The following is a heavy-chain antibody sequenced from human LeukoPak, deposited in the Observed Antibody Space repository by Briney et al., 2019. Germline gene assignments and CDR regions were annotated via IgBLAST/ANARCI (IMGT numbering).Heavy chain of an antibody. J-gene: IGHJ3*02. D-gene: IGHD3-10*01. V-gene: IGHV4-61*01. CDR2: IYYSGRT. CDR3: ASCYGSGSYSAFDI. Sequence: SETLCLTCTVSGGSVSSDNYYWSWIRQPPGKGLEWIGYIYYSGRTKCNQSLKRRVSIAVDTPKNQFFQKLNSVTAADTAVYYCASCYGSGSYSAFDIWGQGTMVTVSS. CDR1: GGSVSSDNYY.